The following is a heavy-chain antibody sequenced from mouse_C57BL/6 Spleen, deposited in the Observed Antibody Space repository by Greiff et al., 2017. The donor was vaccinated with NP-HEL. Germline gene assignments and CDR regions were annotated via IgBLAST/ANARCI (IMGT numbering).Heavy chain of an antibody. Sequence: QVQLKESGPELVKPGASVKISCKASGYAFSSSWMNWVKQRPGKGLEWIGRIYPGDGDTNYNGKFKGKATLTADKSSSTAYMQLSSLTSEDSAVYFCGSTTDWYFDVWGTGTTVTVSS. CDR1: GYAFSSSW. V-gene: IGHV1-82*01. CDR2: IYPGDGDT. J-gene: IGHJ1*03. CDR3: GSTTDWYFDV. D-gene: IGHD1-1*01.